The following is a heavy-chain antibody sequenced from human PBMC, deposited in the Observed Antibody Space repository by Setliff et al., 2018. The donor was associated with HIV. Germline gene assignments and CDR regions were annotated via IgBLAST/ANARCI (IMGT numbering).Heavy chain of an antibody. D-gene: IGHD3-10*01. Sequence: ASVKVSCKVYGYTVAEFSMHWVRQAPGKGLEWVAGFDPEDGVTFYAQNFQGRVTMTEDTSTDTAYMELSSLRSEDTAVYYCATDPGSLIWFRGSKVNVWGQGTTVTVSS. CDR2: FDPEDGVT. CDR1: GYTVAEFS. J-gene: IGHJ6*02. V-gene: IGHV1-24*01. CDR3: ATDPGSLIWFRGSKVNV.